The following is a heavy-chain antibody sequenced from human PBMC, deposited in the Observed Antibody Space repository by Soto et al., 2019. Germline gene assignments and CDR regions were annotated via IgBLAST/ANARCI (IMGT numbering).Heavy chain of an antibody. Sequence: PETLLSTSTVSGGSISRSFFPWGWLRLARKKELERLGSIYPTATTEYNPSLKSRVTISVDTSKNQFSLKLSSVTAADTAVYYCAKLGSQPGGYYYYYGIDVRGQGPTVT. CDR1: GGSISRSFFP. D-gene: IGHD1-26*01. J-gene: IGHJ6*02. CDR3: AKLGSQPGGYYYYYGIDV. CDR2: IYPTATT. V-gene: IGHV4-39*01.